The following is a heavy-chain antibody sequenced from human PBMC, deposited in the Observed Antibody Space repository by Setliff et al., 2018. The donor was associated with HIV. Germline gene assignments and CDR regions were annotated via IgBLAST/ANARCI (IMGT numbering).Heavy chain of an antibody. CDR3: GLAGGELLGYYYYGMDV. CDR2: IYHSGST. Sequence: SETLSLTCAVSGGSISGSNWWSWVRQPPGKGLEWIGEIYHSGSTNYNPSLKSRVTISVDKSKNQFSLKLSSVTAADTAVYYCGLAGGELLGYYYYGMDVWGQGTTVTVSS. J-gene: IGHJ6*02. D-gene: IGHD1-26*01. CDR1: GGSISGSNW. V-gene: IGHV4-4*02.